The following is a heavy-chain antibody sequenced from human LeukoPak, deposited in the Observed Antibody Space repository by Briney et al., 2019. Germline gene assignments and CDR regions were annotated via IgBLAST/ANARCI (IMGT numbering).Heavy chain of an antibody. CDR2: IRSKAYGGTT. Sequence: PGGSLRLSCTTSGFTFDDYNMIWFRQAPGKGLEWVAYIRSKAYGGTTEYAASVKARFTISRDESKSIAYLQMNSLRTEDTAVYYCGRAPRIVGVVYFDYWGQGTLVTVSS. J-gene: IGHJ4*02. D-gene: IGHD1-26*01. V-gene: IGHV3-49*03. CDR3: GRAPRIVGVVYFDY. CDR1: GFTFDDYN.